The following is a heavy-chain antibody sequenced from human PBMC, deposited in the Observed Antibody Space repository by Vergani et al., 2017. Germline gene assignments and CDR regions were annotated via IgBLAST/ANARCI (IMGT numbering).Heavy chain of an antibody. D-gene: IGHD3-22*01. CDR1: GYTFTSYG. CDR3: ARMVLVIDHLNWFDP. Sequence: QVQLVQSGAEVKKPGASVKVSCKASGYTFTSYGISWVRQAPGQGLEWMGWISAYNGNTNYAQKLQGRVTMTTDTSTSTAYMELRSLRSEDTAGYYCARMVLVIDHLNWFDPWGQGTLVTVSS. CDR2: ISAYNGNT. J-gene: IGHJ5*02. V-gene: IGHV1-18*01.